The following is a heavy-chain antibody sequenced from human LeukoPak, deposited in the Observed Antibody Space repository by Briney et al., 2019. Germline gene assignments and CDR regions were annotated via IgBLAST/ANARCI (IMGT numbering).Heavy chain of an antibody. D-gene: IGHD5-24*01. J-gene: IGHJ4*02. Sequence: SETLSLTCTVPGGSISSYYWSWIRQPAGKGLEWIGRIYTSGSTNYNPSLKSRVTMSVDTSKNQFSLKPSSVTAADTAVYYCARGRLQWYYFDYWGQGTLVTVSS. CDR1: GGSISSYY. CDR3: ARGRLQWYYFDY. CDR2: IYTSGST. V-gene: IGHV4-4*07.